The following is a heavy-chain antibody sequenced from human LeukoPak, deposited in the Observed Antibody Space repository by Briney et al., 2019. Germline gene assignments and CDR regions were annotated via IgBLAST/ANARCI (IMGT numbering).Heavy chain of an antibody. D-gene: IGHD3-22*01. CDR3: ARGGSGGTEGYDSSGPFPNFDY. J-gene: IGHJ4*02. CDR1: GYTFTSYY. V-gene: IGHV1-46*01. Sequence: WASVKVSCKASGYTFTSYYMHWVRQAPGQGLEWMGIINPSDGSTSYAQKFQGRVTMTRDTSTSTVYMEPSSLRSEDTAVYYCARGGSGGTEGYDSSGPFPNFDYWGQGTLVTVSS. CDR2: INPSDGST.